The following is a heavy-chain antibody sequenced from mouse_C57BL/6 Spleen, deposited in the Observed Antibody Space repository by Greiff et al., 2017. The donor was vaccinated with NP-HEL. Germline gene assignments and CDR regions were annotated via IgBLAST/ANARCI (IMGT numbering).Heavy chain of an antibody. CDR3: ARRVTTVVATYWYFDV. V-gene: IGHV14-2*01. Sequence: EVQGVESGAELVKPGASVKLSCTASGFNIKDYYMHWVKQRTEQGLEWIGRIDPEDGETKYAPKFQGKATITADTSSNTAYLQLSSLTSEDTAVYYCARRVTTVVATYWYFDVWGTGTTVTVSS. CDR2: IDPEDGET. D-gene: IGHD1-1*01. J-gene: IGHJ1*03. CDR1: GFNIKDYY.